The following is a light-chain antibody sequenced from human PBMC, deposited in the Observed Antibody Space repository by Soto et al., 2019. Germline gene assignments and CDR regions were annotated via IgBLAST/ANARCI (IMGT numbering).Light chain of an antibody. Sequence: DIQMTQSPSTLSASVGARVTITCRASQSISSWLAWYQQKPGKAPQLLIYDASSLESGVPSRFSGSGSGTEFTLTISSLQPDDFATYYCQQYNSYRTFGQGTKVDIK. V-gene: IGKV1-5*01. CDR3: QQYNSYRT. CDR2: DAS. J-gene: IGKJ1*01. CDR1: QSISSW.